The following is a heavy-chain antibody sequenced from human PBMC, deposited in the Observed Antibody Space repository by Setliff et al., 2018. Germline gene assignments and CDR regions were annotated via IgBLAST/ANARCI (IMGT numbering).Heavy chain of an antibody. D-gene: IGHD5-18*01. Sequence: GASVKVSCKASGYTFTNYHMHWVRQAPGQGLEWMGVINCTGGSATYAQKFQGRVTMTRDTSTSTAYMELSSLRSEERAIYHCVRGGRTLDTLPPPPPFAYWGQGTLVTVSS. CDR2: INCTGGSA. CDR1: GYTFTNYH. J-gene: IGHJ4*02. CDR3: VRGGRTLDTLPPPPPFAY. V-gene: IGHV1-46*01.